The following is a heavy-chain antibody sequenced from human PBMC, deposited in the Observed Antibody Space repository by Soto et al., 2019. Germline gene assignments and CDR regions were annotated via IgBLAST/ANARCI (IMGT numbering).Heavy chain of an antibody. CDR3: ARIYCAGGNCYRRGGFYYGMDV. V-gene: IGHV2-5*02. Sequence: QITLKESGPTLVQPTQTLTLTCSFSGFSLTTGGMGVGWIRQPPGKALEWLALIYWDDDKGYSPSLKSRLTITKDTCKNXXVXTXXKRDPVDTATYYCARIYCAGGNCYRRGGFYYGMDVWGQGTTVTVSS. J-gene: IGHJ6*02. D-gene: IGHD2-8*02. CDR2: IYWDDDK. CDR1: GFSLTTGGMG.